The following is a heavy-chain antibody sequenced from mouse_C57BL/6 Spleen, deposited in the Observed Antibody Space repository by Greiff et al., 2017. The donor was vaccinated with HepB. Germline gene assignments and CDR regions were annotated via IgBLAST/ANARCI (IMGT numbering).Heavy chain of an antibody. CDR2: IYPGSGNT. CDR1: GYTFTDYY. V-gene: IGHV1-76*01. CDR3: ARENYYGRGAMDY. D-gene: IGHD1-1*01. Sequence: QVQLQQSGAELVRPGASVKLSCKASGYTFTDYYINWVKQRPGQGLEWIARIYPGSGNTYYNEKFKGKATLTAEKSSSTAYMQLSSLTSEDSAVYFCARENYYGRGAMDYWGQGTSVTVSS. J-gene: IGHJ4*01.